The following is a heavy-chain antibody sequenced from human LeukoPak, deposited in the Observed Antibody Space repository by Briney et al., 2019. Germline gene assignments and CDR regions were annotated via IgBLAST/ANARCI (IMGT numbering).Heavy chain of an antibody. CDR1: GYTFTAYY. CDR2: INPNSGDP. D-gene: IGHD5-12*01. CDR3: ARGGGYDSDY. V-gene: IGHV1-2*02. J-gene: IGHJ4*02. Sequence: ASVKVSCKASGYTFTAYYMRWLRQAPGQGLQWMGWINPNSGDPNYAQTFQGRVTMTRDTSISTAYMELSRLRSDDTAVYYCARGGGYDSDYWGQGTLVTVSS.